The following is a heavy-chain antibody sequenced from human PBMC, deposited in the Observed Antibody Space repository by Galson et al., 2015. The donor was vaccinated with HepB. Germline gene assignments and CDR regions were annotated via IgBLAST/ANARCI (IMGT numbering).Heavy chain of an antibody. D-gene: IGHD6-13*01. CDR1: GGTFSSYA. Sequence: SVKVSCKASGGTFSSYAISWVRQAPGQGLEWMGGIIPIFGTANYAQKFQGRVTITADESTSTAYMELSSLRSEDTAVYYCARDHNAAGTDQYYYYYMDVWGKGTTVTVPS. J-gene: IGHJ6*03. CDR2: IIPIFGTA. CDR3: ARDHNAAGTDQYYYYYMDV. V-gene: IGHV1-69*13.